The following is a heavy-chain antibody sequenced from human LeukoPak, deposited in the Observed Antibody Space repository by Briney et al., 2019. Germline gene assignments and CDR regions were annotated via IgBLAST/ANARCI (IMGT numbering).Heavy chain of an antibody. CDR3: AGGYYGSGSLDY. Sequence: SVKVSCKASGGTFSSYAISWVRQAPGQGLEWMGGIIPIFGTANYAQKFQGRVTITADESTSTAHMELSSLRSEDTAVYYCAGGYYGSGSLDYWGQGTLVTVSS. CDR1: GGTFSSYA. J-gene: IGHJ4*02. D-gene: IGHD3-10*01. V-gene: IGHV1-69*01. CDR2: IIPIFGTA.